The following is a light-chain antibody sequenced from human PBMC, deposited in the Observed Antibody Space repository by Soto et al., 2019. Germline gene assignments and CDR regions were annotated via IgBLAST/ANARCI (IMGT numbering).Light chain of an antibody. V-gene: IGKV1-9*01. CDR3: QQLNSLPIT. J-gene: IGKJ5*01. CDR2: IAS. Sequence: IQLTQSPSSLSASVGDRVTITCRASQGIRSYLAWYQQKLGKAPKLLIYIASILQSGVPSRFSGSGSGTDFTLTISSLQPEDSATYYCQQLNSLPITFGQGTRLEIK. CDR1: QGIRSY.